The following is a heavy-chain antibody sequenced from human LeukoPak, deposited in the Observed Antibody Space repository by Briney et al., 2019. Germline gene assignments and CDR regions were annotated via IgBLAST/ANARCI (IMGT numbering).Heavy chain of an antibody. CDR2: INPNSGGT. J-gene: IGHJ5*02. CDR3: ARALGTSGWYWFDP. D-gene: IGHD6-19*01. Sequence: GASVKVSCKASGYTFTGYYMHWVRQAPGQGLEWMGWINPNSGGTNYAQKFQGRVTMTRDTSISTAYMELSRLRSDDTAVYYCARALGTSGWYWFDPWGQGTLVIVSS. V-gene: IGHV1-2*02. CDR1: GYTFTGYY.